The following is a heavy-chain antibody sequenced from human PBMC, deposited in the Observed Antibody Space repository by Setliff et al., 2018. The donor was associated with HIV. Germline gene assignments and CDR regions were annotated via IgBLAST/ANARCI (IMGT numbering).Heavy chain of an antibody. CDR3: ATITVAGTGAFDI. Sequence: ASVKVSCKASGYSFSSLGISWVRQAPGQGLEWMGWISGQIDDTNSADKFQGRFTMTKDTFTSTAYMELRSLRSDDTAIYYCATITVAGTGAFDIWGQGTMVTVSS. J-gene: IGHJ3*02. CDR2: ISGQIDDT. V-gene: IGHV1-18*01. CDR1: GYSFSSLG. D-gene: IGHD6-19*01.